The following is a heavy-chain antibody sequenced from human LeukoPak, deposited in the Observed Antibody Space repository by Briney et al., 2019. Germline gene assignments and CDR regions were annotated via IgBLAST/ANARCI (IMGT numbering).Heavy chain of an antibody. CDR2: IYSGGST. CDR3: ARDRPDLWNCYYGMDV. Sequence: GGSLRLSCAASGFTVSSNYMSWVRQAPGKGLEWVSVIYSGGSTYYADSVKGRFTISRDNSKNTLYLQMNSLRAEDTAVYYCARDRPDLWNCYYGMDVWGQGTTVTVSS. D-gene: IGHD2/OR15-2a*01. J-gene: IGHJ6*02. V-gene: IGHV3-66*01. CDR1: GFTVSSNY.